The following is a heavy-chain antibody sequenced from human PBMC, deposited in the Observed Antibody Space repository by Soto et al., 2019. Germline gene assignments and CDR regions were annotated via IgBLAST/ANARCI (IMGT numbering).Heavy chain of an antibody. D-gene: IGHD5-18*01. J-gene: IGHJ6*02. CDR3: ARGTAEDYYGMDV. Sequence: GWSLRLSCAASGFTFSSYGMHWVRQAPGKGLEWVAVIWYDGSNKYYADSVKGRFTISRDNSKNTLYLQMNSLRAEDTAVYYCARGTAEDYYGMDVWGQGTTVTVSS. V-gene: IGHV3-33*01. CDR1: GFTFSSYG. CDR2: IWYDGSNK.